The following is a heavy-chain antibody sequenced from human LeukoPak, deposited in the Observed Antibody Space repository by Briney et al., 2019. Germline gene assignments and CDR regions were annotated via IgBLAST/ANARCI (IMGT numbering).Heavy chain of an antibody. J-gene: IGHJ3*02. Sequence: PGGSLRLSCAASGFTFSNAWMSWVRQAPGKGLEWVGRIKSKTDGGTTDYAAPVKGRFTISRDDSKNTLYLQMNSLKTEDTAVYYCTTRWELLDDAFDIWGQGTMVTVSS. V-gene: IGHV3-15*01. D-gene: IGHD1-26*01. CDR3: TTRWELLDDAFDI. CDR2: IKSKTDGGTT. CDR1: GFTFSNAW.